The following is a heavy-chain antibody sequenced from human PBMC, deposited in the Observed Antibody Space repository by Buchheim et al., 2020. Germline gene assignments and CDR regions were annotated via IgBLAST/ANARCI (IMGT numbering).Heavy chain of an antibody. CDR3: AREGPYSSDY. J-gene: IGHJ4*02. Sequence: EVQLVESGGGLVQPGGSLRLSCAASGFTFSNYEMNWVLQAPGKGLEWVSYISSSAYTIYYADSVKGRFTISRDNAENSLFLQMNSLRAEDTAIYYCAREGPYSSDYWGQGTL. CDR1: GFTFSNYE. V-gene: IGHV3-48*03. CDR2: ISSSAYTI. D-gene: IGHD3-22*01.